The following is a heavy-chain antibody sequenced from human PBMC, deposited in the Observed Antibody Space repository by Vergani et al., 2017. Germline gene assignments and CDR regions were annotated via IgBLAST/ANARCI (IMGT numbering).Heavy chain of an antibody. V-gene: IGHV3-7*01. CDR2: IKQDGSEK. J-gene: IGHJ4*02. CDR1: GFTFSSYW. D-gene: IGHD3-3*01. Sequence: EVQLVESGGGLVQPGGSLRLSCAASGFTFSSYWMSWVRQAPGKGLEWVANIKQDGSEKYYVDSVKGRFTISRDNAKNSLYLQMNSLRAEDTAVYYCAKELTLGVVGGYFDYWGQGTLVTVSS. CDR3: AKELTLGVVGGYFDY.